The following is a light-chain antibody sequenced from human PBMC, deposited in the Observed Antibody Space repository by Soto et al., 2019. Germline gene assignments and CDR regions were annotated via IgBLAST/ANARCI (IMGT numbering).Light chain of an antibody. V-gene: IGLV1-47*01. J-gene: IGLJ7*01. Sequence: QSALTQPPSASGTPGQRVTISCSGSSSNIGSNYVYWYQQVPGTAPRLLISRNNQRPSGVPDRFSGSKSGTSASLAISGLRSEDEADYYCAAWDDSLGGLAVFGGGTQLTVL. CDR2: RNN. CDR1: SSNIGSNY. CDR3: AAWDDSLGGLAV.